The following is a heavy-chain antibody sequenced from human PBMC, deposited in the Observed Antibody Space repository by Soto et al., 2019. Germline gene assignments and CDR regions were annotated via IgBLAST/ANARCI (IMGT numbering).Heavy chain of an antibody. CDR2: ISGSGTGT. Sequence: EVQLLESGGGLVQPGGSLRLSCAASGFTFSTYAMSWVRQAPGKGLEWVSAISGSGTGTYHADSVRGRFTISRDNSKRALYLLMNCSRAEDTAVYYWANTEGLEREIGAVDCWGQGTLVIVSS. J-gene: IGHJ4*02. CDR3: ANTEGLEREIGAVDC. V-gene: IGHV3-23*01. D-gene: IGHD1-26*01. CDR1: GFTFSTYA.